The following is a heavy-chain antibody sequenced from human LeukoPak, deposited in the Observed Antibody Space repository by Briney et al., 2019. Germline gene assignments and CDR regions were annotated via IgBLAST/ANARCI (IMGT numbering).Heavy chain of an antibody. V-gene: IGHV4-38-2*02. CDR2: VYHSGNT. Sequence: SETLSLTCTVSGYSISSGYYWGWIRQPPGKGLEWIGSVYHSGNTYYNPSLKSRVTISVDTSKNQFSLKLSSVTAADTAVYYCARGGYCANGVCYTNAFHCFDYWGQGTLVTVSS. CDR3: ARGGYCANGVCYTNAFHCFDY. J-gene: IGHJ4*02. CDR1: GYSISSGYY. D-gene: IGHD2-8*01.